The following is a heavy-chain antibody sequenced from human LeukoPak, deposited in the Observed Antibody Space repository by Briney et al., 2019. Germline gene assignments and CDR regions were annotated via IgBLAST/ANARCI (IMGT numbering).Heavy chain of an antibody. CDR2: INHSGST. CDR3: ARGKRGYYDAFDI. J-gene: IGHJ3*02. V-gene: IGHV4-34*01. D-gene: IGHD3-22*01. CDR1: GGSFSGYY. Sequence: PSETLSLTCAVYGGSFSGYYWSWIRQPPGKGLEWIGEINHSGSTNYNPSLKSRFTISVDTSKNKFSLKLSSVTAADTAVYYCARGKRGYYDAFDIWGQGTMVTVSS.